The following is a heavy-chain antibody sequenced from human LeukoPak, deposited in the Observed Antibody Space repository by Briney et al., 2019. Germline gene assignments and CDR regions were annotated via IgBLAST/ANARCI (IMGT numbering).Heavy chain of an antibody. V-gene: IGHV3-23*01. D-gene: IGHD3-10*01. J-gene: IGHJ4*02. CDR2: ISGSGGST. CDR1: GFTFSSYG. CDR3: AKDRVERSGFDY. Sequence: PGGSLRLSCAASGFTFSSYGMSWVRQAPGKGLEWVSAISGSGGSTYYADSVEGRFTISRDNSKNTLYLQMNSLRAEDTAVYYCAKDRVERSGFDYWGQGTLVTVSS.